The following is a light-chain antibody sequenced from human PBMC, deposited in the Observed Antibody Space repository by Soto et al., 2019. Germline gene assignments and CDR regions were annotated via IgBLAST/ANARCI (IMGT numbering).Light chain of an antibody. CDR3: QQYGSSPLT. CDR2: GAS. J-gene: IGKJ4*01. Sequence: EIVLTQSPGTLSLSPGERVILSCRASQSVTSDSLAWYQQKRGQAPRLLIYGASNRATVVPDRFSGSGSGTDFTRTISRLEPEDSAVYYCQQYGSSPLTFGGGTKVEIK. V-gene: IGKV3-20*01. CDR1: QSVTSDS.